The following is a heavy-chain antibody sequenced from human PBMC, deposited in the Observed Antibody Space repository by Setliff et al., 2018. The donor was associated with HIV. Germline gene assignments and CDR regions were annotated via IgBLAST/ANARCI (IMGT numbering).Heavy chain of an antibody. D-gene: IGHD1-26*01. V-gene: IGHV1-8*01. CDR2: MNPNSGNT. CDR1: GYSFTTFD. J-gene: IGHJ3*02. Sequence: ASVKVSCKASGYSFTTFDVNWVRQATGQGLEWMGWMNPNSGNTGYAQNFQGRFSMTRNTSITTAYMDLSSLTSEDTAVYYCARGHSSGSTYSGSYGAFDIWGQGTMVTVSS. CDR3: ARGHSSGSTYSGSYGAFDI.